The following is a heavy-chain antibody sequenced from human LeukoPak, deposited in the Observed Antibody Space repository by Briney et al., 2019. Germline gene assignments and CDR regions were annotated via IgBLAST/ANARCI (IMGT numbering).Heavy chain of an antibody. V-gene: IGHV3-48*01. CDR1: GFTFSTYS. CDR3: ARGSTYYDSSGQVPFDY. Sequence: GGSLRLSCAASGFTFSTYSMNWVRQAPGKGLEWVSYIISSSSTIYYADSVKGRLTISRDNAKNSLYLQMNSLRAEDTAVYYCARGSTYYDSSGQVPFDYWGQGTLVTVSS. J-gene: IGHJ4*02. D-gene: IGHD3-22*01. CDR2: IISSSSTI.